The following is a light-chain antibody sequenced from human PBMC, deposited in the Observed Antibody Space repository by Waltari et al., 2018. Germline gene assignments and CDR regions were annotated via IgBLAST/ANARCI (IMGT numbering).Light chain of an antibody. V-gene: IGLV3-21*04. Sequence: SYVLTQPPSGSGAPGKTASITWGGNNIGGKVWHWYQRKAGQAPELVIVYNDDRPSGIPGRFSGSNSGNTATLTISRVEAGDEADYYCQVWDSSSDHVVFGGGTKLTVL. J-gene: IGLJ2*01. CDR2: YND. CDR1: NIGGKV. CDR3: QVWDSSSDHVV.